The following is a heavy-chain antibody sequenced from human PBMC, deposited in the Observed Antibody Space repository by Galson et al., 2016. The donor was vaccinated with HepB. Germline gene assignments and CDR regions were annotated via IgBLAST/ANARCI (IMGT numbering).Heavy chain of an antibody. J-gene: IGHJ4*02. Sequence: SLRLSCAASGFTFSFYGMHWVRQAPGKGLEWVAVVWYDGINKYYADSVKGRFTISRDSSNNTLYLQMDSLETDDTALYYCAKEKGDGSYLDYWGQGTLVTVSS. CDR2: VWYDGINK. CDR3: AKEKGDGSYLDY. D-gene: IGHD1-26*01. V-gene: IGHV3-33*03. CDR1: GFTFSFYG.